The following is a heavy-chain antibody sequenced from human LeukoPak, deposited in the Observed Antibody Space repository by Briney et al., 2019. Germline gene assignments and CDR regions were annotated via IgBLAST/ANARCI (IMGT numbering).Heavy chain of an antibody. CDR2: ISSSSSYI. CDR3: ARVGTSSSGWQFDY. CDR1: GFTFSSYR. V-gene: IGHV3-21*01. D-gene: IGHD6-19*01. Sequence: GGSLRLSCAASGFTFSSYRMNWDRQAPGKGLEWVSSISSSSSYIYYADSVKGRFTISRDNAKNSLYLQMNSLRAEDTAVYYCARVGTSSSGWQFDYWGQGTLVTVSS. J-gene: IGHJ4*02.